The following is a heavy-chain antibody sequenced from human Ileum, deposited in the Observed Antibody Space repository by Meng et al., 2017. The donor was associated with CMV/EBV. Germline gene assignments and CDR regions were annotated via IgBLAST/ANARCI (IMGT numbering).Heavy chain of an antibody. CDR2: IYYSGST. CDR3: ARWGTEAMTVFGVVKNYYYGMDV. J-gene: IGHJ6*02. V-gene: IGHV4-39*07. Sequence: SETLSLTCTVSGGSISSSSYYWGWIRQPPGKGLEWIGSIYYSGSTYYNPSLKSRVTISVDTSKNQFSLKLSSVTAADTAVYYCARWGTEAMTVFGVVKNYYYGMDVWGQGTTVTVSS. D-gene: IGHD3-3*01. CDR1: GGSISSSSYY.